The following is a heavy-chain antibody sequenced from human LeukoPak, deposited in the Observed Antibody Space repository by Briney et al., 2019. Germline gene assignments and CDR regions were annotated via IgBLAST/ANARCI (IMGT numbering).Heavy chain of an antibody. D-gene: IGHD2-2*01. CDR3: ARGAPRNKYCSSTSCYRHWYFDL. Sequence: SETLSLTCAVSGYSISSGYYWGWIRQPPGKGLEWIGSIYHRGRTYYNPSLKSRVTISVDTSKNQFSLKLSSVTAADTAVYYCARGAPRNKYCSSTSCYRHWYFDLWGRGTLVTDSS. V-gene: IGHV4-38-2*01. CDR2: IYHRGRT. J-gene: IGHJ2*01. CDR1: GYSISSGYY.